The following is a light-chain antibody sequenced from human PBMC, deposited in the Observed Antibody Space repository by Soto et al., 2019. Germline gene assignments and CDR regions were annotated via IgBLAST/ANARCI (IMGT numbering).Light chain of an antibody. Sequence: QSVLTQPPSVSGAPGQRVTISCTGSSSNIGAGYDVHWYQQLPGTAPKLLIYGNSNRPSGVPDRFSGSKSGTSASLAITGLQAEDEADDYCQSYDSSLSAPVFGTGTKVTVL. J-gene: IGLJ1*01. CDR3: QSYDSSLSAPV. CDR1: SSNIGAGYD. CDR2: GNS. V-gene: IGLV1-40*01.